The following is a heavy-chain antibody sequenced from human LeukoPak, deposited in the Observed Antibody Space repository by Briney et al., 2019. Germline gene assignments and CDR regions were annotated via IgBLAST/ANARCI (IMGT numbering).Heavy chain of an antibody. CDR1: GFTFSDYY. D-gene: IGHD3-22*01. Sequence: GGSLRLSCAASGFTFSDYYMSWIRQAPGKGLEWVSYISSSGSTIYYADSVKGRFTISRDNAKSSLYLQMNSLRAEDTAVYYCARATLDTMIVPFDPWGQGTLVTVSS. J-gene: IGHJ5*02. CDR3: ARATLDTMIVPFDP. CDR2: ISSSGSTI. V-gene: IGHV3-11*01.